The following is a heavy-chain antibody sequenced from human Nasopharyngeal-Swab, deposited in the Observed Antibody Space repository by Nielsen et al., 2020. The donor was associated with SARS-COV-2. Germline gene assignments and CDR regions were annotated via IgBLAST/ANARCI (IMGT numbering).Heavy chain of an antibody. CDR3: ASTDWAFDY. V-gene: IGHV4-34*01. CDR2: INHRGST. CDR1: GGSFSGYY. J-gene: IGHJ4*01. Sequence: SETLSLTCAVYGGSFSGYYWSWIRQPPGKGLEWIGEINHRGSTNYNPSLKSRVTISVDTSKKQFSLKLSPVTAADTAVYYCASTDWAFDYWGHGTLVTV. D-gene: IGHD3-9*01.